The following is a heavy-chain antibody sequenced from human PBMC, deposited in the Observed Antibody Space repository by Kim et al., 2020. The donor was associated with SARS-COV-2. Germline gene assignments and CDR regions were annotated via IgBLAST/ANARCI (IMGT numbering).Heavy chain of an antibody. CDR3: ARVKQQLEGLNYYYYGMDV. V-gene: IGHV3-21*01. Sequence: GGSLRLSCAASGFTFSSYSMNWVRQAPGKGLEWVSSISSSSSYIYYADSVKGRFTISRDNAKNSLYLQMNSQRAEDTAVYYCARVKQQLEGLNYYYYGMDVWDQGTTVAVSS. CDR2: ISSSSSYI. J-gene: IGHJ6*02. CDR1: GFTFSSYS. D-gene: IGHD6-13*01.